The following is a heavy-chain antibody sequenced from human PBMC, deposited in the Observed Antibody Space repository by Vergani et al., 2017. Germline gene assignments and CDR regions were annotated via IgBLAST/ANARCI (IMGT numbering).Heavy chain of an antibody. D-gene: IGHD3-3*01. J-gene: IGHJ6*03. Sequence: QVQLQESGPGLVKPSETLSLTCTVSGGSISSYYWSWIRQPPGKGLEWIGYIYYSWSTNYNPSLKSRVTISVDTSKNQFSLKLSSVTAADTAVYYCARGRSDYDFWSGTSYYYYYMDVWGKGTTVTVSS. CDR3: ARGRSDYDFWSGTSYYYYYMDV. V-gene: IGHV4-59*01. CDR2: IYYSWST. CDR1: GGSISSYY.